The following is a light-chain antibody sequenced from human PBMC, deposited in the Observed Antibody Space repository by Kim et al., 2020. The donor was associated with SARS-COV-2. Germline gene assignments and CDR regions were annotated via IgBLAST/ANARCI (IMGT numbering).Light chain of an antibody. CDR2: ATS. CDR3: LQHNSFPLT. Sequence: ASVVSMVAIACRASQDIRNDIGRYQHQPGKAPQRLLYATSTLQSGVPSGFSGSGSETEFTLTISSLQPEDFATYYCLQHNSFPLTFGEGTKVDIK. J-gene: IGKJ4*01. CDR1: QDIRND. V-gene: IGKV1-17*01.